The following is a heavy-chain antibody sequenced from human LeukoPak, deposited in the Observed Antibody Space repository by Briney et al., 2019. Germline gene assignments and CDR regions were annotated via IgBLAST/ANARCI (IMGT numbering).Heavy chain of an antibody. CDR3: ARVGYSYVINDWSRTGLGAYPTKYYYHMDV. J-gene: IGHJ6*03. V-gene: IGHV4-34*01. D-gene: IGHD5-18*01. CDR2: INHSGST. Sequence: SETLSLTCAVYGGSFSGYNWSWIRQPPGKGLEWIGEINHSGSTNYNPSLKRRVTISGDTSKNQSSLKLSSVTAAETAVYFCARVGYSYVINDWSRTGLGAYPTKYYYHMDVWGKGTTVTVSS. CDR1: GGSFSGYN.